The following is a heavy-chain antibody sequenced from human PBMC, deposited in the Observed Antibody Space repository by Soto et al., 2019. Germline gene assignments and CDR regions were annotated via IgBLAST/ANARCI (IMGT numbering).Heavy chain of an antibody. J-gene: IGHJ6*02. V-gene: IGHV4-34*01. CDR3: ARVSGISYYGMDV. D-gene: IGHD3-10*01. Sequence: QVQLQQWGAGLLKPSETLSLTCAVYGGSFSGYYWSWIRQPPGKGREWIGEINHSGSTNYNPSLTRRVTISVKTSKHQYALKLSSVPAADTAVYYCARVSGISYYGMDVWGQGTTVTVSS. CDR2: INHSGST. CDR1: GGSFSGYY.